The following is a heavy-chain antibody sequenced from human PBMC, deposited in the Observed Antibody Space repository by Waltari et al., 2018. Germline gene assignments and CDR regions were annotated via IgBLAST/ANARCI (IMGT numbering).Heavy chain of an antibody. V-gene: IGHV4-34*02. CDR2: INDSGRP. J-gene: IGHJ6*03. D-gene: IGHD3-16*01. CDR1: GGSLSGDH. Sequence: QVQLQQWGAGLLKPSDTLSLTCDVSGGSLSGDHWTGIRQPPGKGLEWLGEINDSGRPTYNPSLESRVTVSIDTANNQFSLRVRSVTAADTAVYYCARVFGYYYYYMDVWGKGTTVTISS. CDR3: ARVFGYYYYYMDV.